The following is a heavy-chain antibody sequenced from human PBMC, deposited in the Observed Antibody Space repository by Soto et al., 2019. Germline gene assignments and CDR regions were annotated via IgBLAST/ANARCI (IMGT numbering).Heavy chain of an antibody. V-gene: IGHV4-39*01. CDR3: ASLNYDILTGYYY. CDR2: IYYSGST. CDR1: GGSISRSSYY. J-gene: IGHJ4*02. D-gene: IGHD3-9*01. Sequence: SETLSLTCTVSGGSISRSSYYWGWIRQPPGKGLEWIGSIYYSGSTYYNPSLKSRVTISVDTSKNQFSLKLSSVTAADTAVYYCASLNYDILTGYYYWGQGTLVTVSS.